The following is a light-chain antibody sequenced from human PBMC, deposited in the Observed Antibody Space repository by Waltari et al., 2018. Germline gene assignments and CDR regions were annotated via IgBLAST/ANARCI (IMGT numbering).Light chain of an antibody. J-gene: IGKJ1*01. Sequence: EIVMTQSTATLSVSPGERANLSCRASQSVSSNSACYQQKPGQPPRLLIYGASTRATGTPARCSGSGSGTEFTLTSSSLQYDDVAVYYCQQYNNWPPWTFGQGTKVEIK. CDR3: QQYNNWPPWT. CDR2: GAS. V-gene: IGKV3D-15*01. CDR1: QSVSSN.